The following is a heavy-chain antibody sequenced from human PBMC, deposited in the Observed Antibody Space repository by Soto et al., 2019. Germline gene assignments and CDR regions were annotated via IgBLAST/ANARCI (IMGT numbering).Heavy chain of an antibody. D-gene: IGHD1-1*01. Sequence: GASVKVSCKASAYSFTTYYMHWVRQAPGQGLEWMGMINPSGGSTSYAQKFQGRVTMTRDTSTSTVYMELSSLRSEDTAVYYCARNDKSGLDYWGQGTLVTVSS. CDR3: ARNDKSGLDY. CDR2: INPSGGST. CDR1: AYSFTTYY. V-gene: IGHV1-46*01. J-gene: IGHJ4*02.